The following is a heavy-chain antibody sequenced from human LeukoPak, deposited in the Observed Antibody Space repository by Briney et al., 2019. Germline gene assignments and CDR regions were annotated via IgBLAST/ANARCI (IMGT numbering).Heavy chain of an antibody. Sequence: GGSQSLSCAASGFTFSSYAIHWVCQAPGKGLEWVAVISYDGSNKYYAESVKGRFTISRDNSKNTLYLQMNSLRAEDTAVYYCARDGRAVAGNGGVDAFDLYCRGTIASVSS. V-gene: IGHV3-30-3*01. CDR2: ISYDGSNK. J-gene: IGHJ3*01. CDR3: ARDGRAVAGNGGVDAFDL. CDR1: GFTFSSYA. D-gene: IGHD6-19*01.